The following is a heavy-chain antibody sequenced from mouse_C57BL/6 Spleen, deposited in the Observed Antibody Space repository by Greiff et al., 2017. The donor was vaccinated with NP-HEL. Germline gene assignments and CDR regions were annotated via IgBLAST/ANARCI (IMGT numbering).Heavy chain of an antibody. D-gene: IGHD2-2*01. CDR3: ARHYGSRAMDY. CDR1: GFSLTSYG. CDR2: IWSYGST. V-gene: IGHV2-6-1*01. J-gene: IGHJ4*01. Sequence: QVQLKESGPGLVAPSQSLSITCTVSGFSLTSYGEHWVRQPPGKGLEWLVVIWSYGSTTYNSALKSRLSISKDNAKSQVFLKMNSLQTDDTAMYYCARHYGSRAMDYWGQGTSVTVSS.